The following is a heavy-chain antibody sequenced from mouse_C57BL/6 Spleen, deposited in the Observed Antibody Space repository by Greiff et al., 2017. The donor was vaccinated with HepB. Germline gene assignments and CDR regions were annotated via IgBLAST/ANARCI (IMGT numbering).Heavy chain of an antibody. J-gene: IGHJ4*01. CDR3: ARGDNFYYAMDY. CDR2: ISSGSSTI. CDR1: GFTFSDYG. V-gene: IGHV5-17*01. D-gene: IGHD3-3*01. Sequence: EVQLVESGGGLVKPGGSLKLSCAASGFTFSDYGMHWVRQAPEKGLEWVAYISSGSSTIYYADTVKGRFTIAGDNAKNTLFLQMTRRRSEDTAMYYCARGDNFYYAMDYWGQGTSVTVSS.